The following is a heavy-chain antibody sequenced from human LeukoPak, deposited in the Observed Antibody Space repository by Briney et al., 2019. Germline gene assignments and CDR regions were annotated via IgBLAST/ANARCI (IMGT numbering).Heavy chain of an antibody. CDR2: ISGYNGNT. CDR1: GYTFTNYG. D-gene: IGHD5-18*01. J-gene: IGHJ4*02. V-gene: IGHV1-18*01. Sequence: ASVKVSCKASGYTFTNYGITWVRQAPGQGLEWMGWISGYNGNTNYAQNFQGRVTMTTDTSTSTVYMELSSLRSEDTAVYYCARDRSGVGDTAIFHYWGQGTLVTVSS. CDR3: ARDRSGVGDTAIFHY.